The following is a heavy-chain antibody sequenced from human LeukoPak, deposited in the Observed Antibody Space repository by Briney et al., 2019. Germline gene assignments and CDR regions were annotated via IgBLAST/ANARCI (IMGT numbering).Heavy chain of an antibody. CDR1: GGSISSYY. CDR2: IYYSGTT. CDR3: ARGGYDFWSGYRGSYFDY. D-gene: IGHD3-3*01. J-gene: IGHJ4*02. V-gene: IGHV4-59*12. Sequence: PSETLSLTCTVSGGSISSYYWSWIRQPPGKGLEWIGYIYYSGTTNYNPSLKSRVTISADTSKNQFSLKLSSVTAADTAVYYCARGGYDFWSGYRGSYFDYWGQGTLVTVSS.